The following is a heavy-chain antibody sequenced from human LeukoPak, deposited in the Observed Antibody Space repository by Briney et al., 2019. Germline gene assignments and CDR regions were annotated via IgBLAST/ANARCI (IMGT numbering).Heavy chain of an antibody. CDR1: GFTFSSYW. CDR2: ISYDGSNK. D-gene: IGHD6-13*01. J-gene: IGHJ4*02. CDR3: AKDPHPYSSSWPIIYYFDY. Sequence: GGSLKLPCAASGFTFSSYWMTWVRQAPGKGLEWVAIISYDGSNKYYADSVKGRFTISRDNSKNTLYLQMNSLRAEDTAVYYCAKDPHPYSSSWPIIYYFDYWGQGTLVTVSS. V-gene: IGHV3-30*18.